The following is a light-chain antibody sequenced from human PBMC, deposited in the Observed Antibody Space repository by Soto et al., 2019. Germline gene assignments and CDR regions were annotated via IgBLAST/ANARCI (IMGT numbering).Light chain of an antibody. CDR3: SSYTSSSTLV. CDR2: DVS. V-gene: IGLV2-14*01. Sequence: QSALTQPASVSGSPVQSITISCTGTSSDVGGYHYVSWYQQHPGKAPKLMIYDVSNRPSGVSNRVSGSKSGNTASLTISGLQAEDEDDYYCSSYTSSSTLVFGGGTKVTVL. J-gene: IGLJ2*01. CDR1: SSDVGGYHY.